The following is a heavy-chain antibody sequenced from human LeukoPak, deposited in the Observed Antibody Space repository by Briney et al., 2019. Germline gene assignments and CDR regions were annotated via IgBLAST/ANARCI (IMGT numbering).Heavy chain of an antibody. J-gene: IGHJ5*02. Sequence: ASVRVSCKASGYTFTSYDINWVRQAAGQGLEWMGWMSPKSANTGFAQKFQGRVTITRDTSISTAYMELSSLRSEDTAVYYCARNPISAGAGPWGQGTLVTVSS. CDR1: GYTFTSYD. CDR2: MSPKSANT. CDR3: ARNPISAGAGP. V-gene: IGHV1-8*03. D-gene: IGHD2-21*01.